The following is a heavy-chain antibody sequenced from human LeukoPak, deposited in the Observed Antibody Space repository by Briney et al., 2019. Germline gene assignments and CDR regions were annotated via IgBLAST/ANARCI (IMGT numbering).Heavy chain of an antibody. V-gene: IGHV3-21*01. CDR1: GFTFSSYS. D-gene: IGHD2-15*01. J-gene: IGHJ6*02. CDR2: ISSSGSYI. Sequence: PGGSLRLSCAASGFTFSSYSMNWVRQAPGKGLEWVSSISSSGSYIYYADSVKGRFTISRDNAKNSLYLQMNSLRAEDTAVYYCARDYVVVVAATYYYYYGMDVWGQGTTVTVSS. CDR3: ARDYVVVVAATYYYYYGMDV.